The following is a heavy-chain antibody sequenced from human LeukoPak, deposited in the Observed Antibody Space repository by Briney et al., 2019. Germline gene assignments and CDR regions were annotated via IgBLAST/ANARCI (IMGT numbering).Heavy chain of an antibody. D-gene: IGHD5-18*01. Sequence: PSETLSLTCTVSGGSISSDYWSWIRQPPGKGLEWIGYIYYSGSTNYNPSLKSRVTISVDTSKNQFSLKLSSVTAADTAVYYCARVGYSYGFYYFDYWGQGTLVTVSS. CDR1: GGSISSDY. CDR3: ARVGYSYGFYYFDY. J-gene: IGHJ4*02. V-gene: IGHV4-59*01. CDR2: IYYSGST.